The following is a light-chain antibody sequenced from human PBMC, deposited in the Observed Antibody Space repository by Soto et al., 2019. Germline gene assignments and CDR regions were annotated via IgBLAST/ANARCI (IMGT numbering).Light chain of an antibody. Sequence: ENVLTQSPGTLSLSPGERATLSCRASQSVSSSYLAWYQQKPGQAPRLLLYGASSRATGIPDRFSGSGSGTAFTLTISRLEPEDFAVYYCQQYGRSPRTFGQGTKVEIK. CDR1: QSVSSSY. J-gene: IGKJ1*01. CDR3: QQYGRSPRT. V-gene: IGKV3-20*01. CDR2: GAS.